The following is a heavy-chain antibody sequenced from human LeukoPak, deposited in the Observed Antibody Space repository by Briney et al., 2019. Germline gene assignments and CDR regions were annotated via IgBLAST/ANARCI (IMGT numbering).Heavy chain of an antibody. V-gene: IGHV1-46*01. CDR2: INPSGGST. CDR1: GYTFTSYY. CDR3: AREDDTGRYMGDDAFDI. D-gene: IGHD1-26*01. J-gene: IGHJ3*02. Sequence: ASVKVSCKASGYTFTSYYMHWVRQAPGQGLEWMGIINPSGGSTSYAQKFQGRVTMTRDMSTSTVYMELSSLRSEDTAVYYCAREDDTGRYMGDDAFDIWGQGTTVTVSS.